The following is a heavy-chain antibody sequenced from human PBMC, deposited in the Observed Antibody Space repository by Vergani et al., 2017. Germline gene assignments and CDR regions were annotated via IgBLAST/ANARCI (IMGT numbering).Heavy chain of an antibody. CDR2: VEDSGYF. J-gene: IGHJ4*02. D-gene: IGHD1-14*01. Sequence: QVQLQESGPGPVRPSETLSLTCTVSGSSLSGYYWNWIRQTPGEGLEWIGYVEDSGYFNYNPSLKTRVSMSSDTSNNQFSLMLSSVTVADTAVYYCARSIVSRNPPDYFDNWGQGTLVTVSS. V-gene: IGHV4-59*01. CDR3: ARSIVSRNPPDYFDN. CDR1: GSSLSGYY.